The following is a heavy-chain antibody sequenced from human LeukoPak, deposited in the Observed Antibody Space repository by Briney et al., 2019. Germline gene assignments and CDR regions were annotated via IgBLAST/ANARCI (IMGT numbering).Heavy chain of an antibody. Sequence: GASVTVSFKSSGYTFTSNDLNWVRQASGQGLEWMGWMNPNSGNTGYAQKFQGRLTMTRNNSISTAYMELSSLRSEDTALYYCARRDNTGFDSWGQGTLVTVSS. D-gene: IGHD2-15*01. J-gene: IGHJ4*02. CDR1: GYTFTSND. V-gene: IGHV1-8*01. CDR3: ARRDNTGFDS. CDR2: MNPNSGNT.